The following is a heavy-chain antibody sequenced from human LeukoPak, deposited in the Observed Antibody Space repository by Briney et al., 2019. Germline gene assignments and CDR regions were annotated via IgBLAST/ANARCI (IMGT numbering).Heavy chain of an antibody. V-gene: IGHV4-34*01. J-gene: IGHJ4*02. Sequence: SETLSLTCAVYGGSFSGYYWSWIRQPPGKGLEWIGEINHSGSTNYNPSLKSRVTISVDTSKNQFSLKLSSVTAADTAVYYCARRGRHKYYYDSSGYQFDYWGQGTLVTVSS. CDR2: INHSGST. CDR1: GGSFSGYY. CDR3: ARRGRHKYYYDSSGYQFDY. D-gene: IGHD3-22*01.